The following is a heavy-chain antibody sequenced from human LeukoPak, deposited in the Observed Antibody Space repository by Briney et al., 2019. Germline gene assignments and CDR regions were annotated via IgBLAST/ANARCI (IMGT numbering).Heavy chain of an antibody. CDR3: AKASWVSNADAVW. Sequence: GGSLRLSCAASGFTFSSYAMSWVRQAPGKGLEWVSAISGSGGSAYYAESVQGRLPTSRANSKNTLYLQMHSLRAEDTAVSYCAKASWVSNADAVWWGQGTQVTVSS. V-gene: IGHV3-23*01. CDR1: GFTFSSYA. J-gene: IGHJ4*02. D-gene: IGHD6-13*01. CDR2: ISGSGGSA.